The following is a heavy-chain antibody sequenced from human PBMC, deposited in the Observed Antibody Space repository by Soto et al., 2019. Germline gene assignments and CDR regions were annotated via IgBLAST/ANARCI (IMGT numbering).Heavy chain of an antibody. CDR1: GDSVSSNTAA. D-gene: IGHD6-19*01. CDR3: ARGVAGSGFDL. CDR2: TYYRSNWRH. V-gene: IGHV6-1*01. Sequence: WQTLSLPCAISGDSVSSNTAAWNWIRSSPSRGLEWLGRTYYRSNWRHDYAVSVKSRITVNPDTSKNHFSLQLNSVTPDDTAVYYCARGVAGSGFDLWGQGTRVTVSS. J-gene: IGHJ4*02.